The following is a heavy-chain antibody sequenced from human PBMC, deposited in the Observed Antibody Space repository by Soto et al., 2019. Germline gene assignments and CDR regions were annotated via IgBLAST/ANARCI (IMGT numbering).Heavy chain of an antibody. D-gene: IGHD6-6*01. Sequence: SVKVSCKSSGFTVTSSAVQWVRQARGQRLEWIGWIVVGSGNTNYAQKFQERVTITRDMSTSTAYMELSSLRYEDTAVYYCAADLHSSSDGYWGKGTLVTVSS. CDR2: IVVGSGNT. CDR3: AADLHSSSDGY. CDR1: GFTVTSSA. V-gene: IGHV1-58*01. J-gene: IGHJ4*02.